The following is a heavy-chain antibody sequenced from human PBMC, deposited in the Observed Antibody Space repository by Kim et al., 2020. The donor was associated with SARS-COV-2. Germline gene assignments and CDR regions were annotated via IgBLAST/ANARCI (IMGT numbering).Heavy chain of an antibody. J-gene: IGHJ4*01. Sequence: GGSLRLSCAASGFTFNTYAMSWVRQAPGKGLEWVSVIWASGGSTYYADSVKGRFTISRDNSKNTLYLQMNSLRVEDTAVYYCAKSVVASGGWHWGDYW. CDR3: AKSVVASGGWHWGDY. D-gene: IGHD2-15*01. CDR2: IWASGGST. CDR1: GFTFNTYA. V-gene: IGHV3-23*01.